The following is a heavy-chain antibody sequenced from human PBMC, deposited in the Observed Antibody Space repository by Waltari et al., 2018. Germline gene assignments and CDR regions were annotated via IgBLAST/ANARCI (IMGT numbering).Heavy chain of an antibody. J-gene: IGHJ6*03. CDR1: GYSFTSYW. Sequence: EVQLVQSGAEVKKPGESLKISCKGSGYSFTSYWIGWVRQMPGTGLEGMGIIYPGDSDTRYSPSFQGQVTISADKSISTAYLQWSSLKASDTAMYYCARLTNCGGDCYPRYYYYYMDVWGKGTTVTVSS. CDR2: IYPGDSDT. D-gene: IGHD2-21*01. V-gene: IGHV5-51*01. CDR3: ARLTNCGGDCYPRYYYYYMDV.